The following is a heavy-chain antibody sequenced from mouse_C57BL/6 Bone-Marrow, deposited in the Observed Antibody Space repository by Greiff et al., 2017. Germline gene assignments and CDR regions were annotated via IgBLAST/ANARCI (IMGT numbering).Heavy chain of an antibody. D-gene: IGHD1-1*01. CDR2: IYPGSGNT. CDR3: ARSGSDYNGSSPAGFAY. Sequence: VQLQQSGPELVKPGASVKISCKASGYSFTSYYIHWVKQRPGQGLEWIGWIYPGSGNTKYNEKFKGKATLTADTSSSTAYMQLSSLTSEDSAVYYCARSGSDYNGSSPAGFAYWGQGTLVTVSA. J-gene: IGHJ3*01. CDR1: GYSFTSYY. V-gene: IGHV1-66*01.